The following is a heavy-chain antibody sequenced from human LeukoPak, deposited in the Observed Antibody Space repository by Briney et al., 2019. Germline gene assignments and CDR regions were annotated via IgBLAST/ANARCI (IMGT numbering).Heavy chain of an antibody. CDR1: GYTFTDYY. Sequence: ASVKVSCKTSGYTFTDYYMHWVRQAPGQGLEWMGLINPNSGGTNYAQKFQGRVTMTRDTSISTAYMELSRLRADDTAVYYCARATGTWGHDGFDIWGQGTMVTVSS. V-gene: IGHV1-2*02. CDR3: ARATGTWGHDGFDI. D-gene: IGHD3-16*01. J-gene: IGHJ3*02. CDR2: INPNSGGT.